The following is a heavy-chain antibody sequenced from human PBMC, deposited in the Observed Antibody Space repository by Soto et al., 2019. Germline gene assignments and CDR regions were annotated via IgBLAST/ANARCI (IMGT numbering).Heavy chain of an antibody. Sequence: ASVKVSCKASGGTFSSYAISWVRQAPEQGLEWMGGIIPIFGTANYAQKFQGRVTITADESTSTAYMELSSLRSEDTAVYYCASRYYFVCSGFYQKKPPLDYWGQGTLVTVSS. CDR1: GGTFSSYA. CDR3: ASRYYFVCSGFYQKKPPLDY. CDR2: IIPIFGTA. J-gene: IGHJ4*02. V-gene: IGHV1-69*13. D-gene: IGHD3-22*01.